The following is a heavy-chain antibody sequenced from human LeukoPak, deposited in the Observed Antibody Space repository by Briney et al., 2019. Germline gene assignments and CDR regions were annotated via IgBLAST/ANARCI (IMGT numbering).Heavy chain of an antibody. CDR1: GFIFSSYA. CDR2: ISYDGSNK. CDR3: ARAGPTGGMDV. V-gene: IGHV3-30-3*01. J-gene: IGHJ6*02. D-gene: IGHD1-14*01. Sequence: GGSLRLSCAASGFIFSSYAMHWVRQAPGKGLEWVAFISYDGSNKHYAEPVQGRFTISRDNSKNTLYLQMNSLRPEDTAVYYCARAGPTGGMDVWGQGTTVTVSS.